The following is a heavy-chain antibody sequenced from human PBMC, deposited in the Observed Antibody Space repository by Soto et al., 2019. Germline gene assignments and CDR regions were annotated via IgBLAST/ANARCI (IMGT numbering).Heavy chain of an antibody. J-gene: IGHJ4*02. Sequence: QVQLVQSGAEVKKPGSSVRVSCKASGGTFSSNAISWVRQAPGQGLEWMGGILPLFGTGKYAQKFLGRVTVSADESTDTAYMGLGDLRSDDTAVYFCGRWAEEVGGFFDSWGQGTLVTVSS. V-gene: IGHV1-69*01. CDR3: GRWAEEVGGFFDS. CDR2: ILPLFGTG. D-gene: IGHD3-10*01. CDR1: GGTFSSNA.